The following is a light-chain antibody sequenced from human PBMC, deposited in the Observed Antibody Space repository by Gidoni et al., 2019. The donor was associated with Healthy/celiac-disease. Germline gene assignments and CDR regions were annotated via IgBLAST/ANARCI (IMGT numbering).Light chain of an antibody. CDR2: LGS. Sequence: DIVMTQSPLSLPVTTGAPTSISCRSSQSLLHSKGYNYLYWYLQKPGQSPQLLIYLGSNRASGVLDRFSGSGSGTDCTLKISRVEAEDVGVYYCMQALQTAYTFGQGTKLEIK. J-gene: IGKJ2*01. CDR1: QSLLHSKGYNY. V-gene: IGKV2-28*01. CDR3: MQALQTAYT.